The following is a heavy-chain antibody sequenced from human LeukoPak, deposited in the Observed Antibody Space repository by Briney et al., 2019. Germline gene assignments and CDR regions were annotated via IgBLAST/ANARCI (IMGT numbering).Heavy chain of an antibody. CDR2: IYYSGST. Sequence: SQTLSLTCTVSGASISSDYWSWIRQPPGKGLEWMGYIYYSGSTKYNPSLKSRVTMSVDTSKNQFSLKLRSVTAADTAVYYCARGAGWYDYWGQGTLVTVSS. V-gene: IGHV4-59*01. CDR3: ARGAGWYDY. CDR1: GASISSDY. J-gene: IGHJ4*02. D-gene: IGHD6-19*01.